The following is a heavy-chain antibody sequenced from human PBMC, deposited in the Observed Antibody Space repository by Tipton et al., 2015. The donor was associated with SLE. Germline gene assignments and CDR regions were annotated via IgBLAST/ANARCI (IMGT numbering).Heavy chain of an antibody. J-gene: IGHJ4*02. V-gene: IGHV4-39*01. D-gene: IGHD3-10*01. CDR3: ASPGDYDY. CDR2: INYSGSTGST. CDR1: GVSISSSSYY. Sequence: TLSLTCTVSGVSISSSSYYWAWIRQPPGKGLEWIGSINYSGSTGSTYYNPSLKSRVTISVDTSKNQFSLKLSSVTAADTAVYYCASPGDYDYWGQGTLVTVPS.